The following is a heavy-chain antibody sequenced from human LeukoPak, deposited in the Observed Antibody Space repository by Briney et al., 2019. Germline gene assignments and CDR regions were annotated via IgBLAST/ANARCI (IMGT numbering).Heavy chain of an antibody. CDR2: IWYDGSNK. Sequence: PGRSLRLSCAASGFTFSSYGMHWVRQAPGKGLEWVAAIWYDGSNKYYADSVKGRFTISRDNSKNTLYLQMNSLRAEDTALYYCAKDRDGYSPDYWGQGTLVTVSS. CDR3: AKDRDGYSPDY. CDR1: GFTFSSYG. V-gene: IGHV3-33*06. J-gene: IGHJ4*02. D-gene: IGHD5-24*01.